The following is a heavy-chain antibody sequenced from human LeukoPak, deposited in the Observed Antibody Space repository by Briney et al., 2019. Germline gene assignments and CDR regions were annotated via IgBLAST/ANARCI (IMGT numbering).Heavy chain of an antibody. D-gene: IGHD2-2*01. Sequence: GASVKVSCKASGYTFTSYGISWVRQAPGQGLEWMGWISAYNGNTNYAQKLQGRGTMTTDTSTSTAYMELRRLRSDDTAVYYCARAKYCSSTSCYAVYYYGMDVWGQGTTVTVSS. CDR2: ISAYNGNT. CDR1: GYTFTSYG. CDR3: ARAKYCSSTSCYAVYYYGMDV. J-gene: IGHJ6*02. V-gene: IGHV1-18*01.